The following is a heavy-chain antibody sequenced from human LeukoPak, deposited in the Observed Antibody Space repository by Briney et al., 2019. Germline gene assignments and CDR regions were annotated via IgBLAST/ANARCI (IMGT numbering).Heavy chain of an antibody. J-gene: IGHJ4*02. Sequence: GGTLSLSCEGSAFIFSGHWMKWVRQTPGKGLEWVASIKKDGRARHYVDSVKGRFSISRDNTKGSLFLQLNSLRAEDTAVYYCARDLGYCTNGVCHTRIDYWGQGTLVAVSS. CDR2: IKKDGRAR. CDR3: ARDLGYCTNGVCHTRIDY. CDR1: AFIFSGHW. V-gene: IGHV3-7*03. D-gene: IGHD2-8*01.